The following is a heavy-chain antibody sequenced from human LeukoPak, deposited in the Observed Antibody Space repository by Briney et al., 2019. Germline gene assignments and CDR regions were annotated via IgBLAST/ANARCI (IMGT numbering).Heavy chain of an antibody. V-gene: IGHV4-39*01. CDR1: AGSISSSSHH. CDR3: VRHDGRGGATMGALDS. CDR2: IYYGRTT. Sequence: PSETLSLTCTVSAGSISSSSHHWGWIRQSLGKGLEWIGSIYYGRTTYYNPSLNSRVTISVVTSKNQFSLQLNSVTAADTAVYYCVRHDGRGGATMGALDSWGQGSLVTVSS. J-gene: IGHJ4*02. D-gene: IGHD5-12*01.